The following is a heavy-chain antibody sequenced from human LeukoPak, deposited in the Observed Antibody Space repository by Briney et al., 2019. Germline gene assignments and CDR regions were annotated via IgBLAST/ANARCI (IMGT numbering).Heavy chain of an antibody. D-gene: IGHD1-7*01. J-gene: IGHJ4*02. Sequence: GGSLRLSCAAAGFTFSSYSMNWVRQAPGKGLEWVSSISSSSSYIYYADSVKGRFTISRDNAKNSLYLQMNSLRAEDTAVYYCARDRITGTYDYWGQGTLVTVSS. CDR1: GFTFSSYS. CDR2: ISSSSSYI. CDR3: ARDRITGTYDY. V-gene: IGHV3-21*01.